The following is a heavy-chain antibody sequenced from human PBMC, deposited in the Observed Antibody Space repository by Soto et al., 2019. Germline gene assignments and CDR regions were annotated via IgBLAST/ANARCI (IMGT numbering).Heavy chain of an antibody. J-gene: IGHJ5*02. Sequence: QVQLVQSGAEVKKPGSSVKVSCKASGGTFSSYTISWVRQAPGPGLEWMGRIIPILGIANYAQKFQGRVTITADKSTSTAYMELSSLRSEDTAVYYCAREDSSSSPNWFDPWGQGTLVTVSS. D-gene: IGHD6-6*01. V-gene: IGHV1-69*08. CDR2: IIPILGIA. CDR3: AREDSSSSPNWFDP. CDR1: GGTFSSYT.